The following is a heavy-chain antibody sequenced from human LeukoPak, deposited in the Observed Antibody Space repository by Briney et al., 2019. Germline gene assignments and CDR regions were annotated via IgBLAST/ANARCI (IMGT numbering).Heavy chain of an antibody. Sequence: SETLSLTCAVYGGSFSGYYWSWIRQPPGKGLEWIGEINHSGSTNYNPSLKSRVTISVDTSKNQFSLKLSSVTAADTAVYYCASRGLTTVEAYWGQGTLVTVSS. V-gene: IGHV4-34*01. CDR3: ASRGLTTVEAY. CDR2: INHSGST. CDR1: GGSFSGYY. J-gene: IGHJ4*02. D-gene: IGHD4-23*01.